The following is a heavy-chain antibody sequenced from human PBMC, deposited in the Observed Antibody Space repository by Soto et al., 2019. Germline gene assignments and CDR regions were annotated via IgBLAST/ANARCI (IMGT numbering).Heavy chain of an antibody. CDR2: IKSKTDGGTT. Sequence: EVQLVESGGGLIKPGGSLRLSCAASGFAFTNAWMNWVRQAPGKGPEWVDRIKSKTDGGTTDYAAPVKGRFSISRDDSKNTLFLQMNSLTTEDTAVYYCFTEGYWGQGTLVTVSS. J-gene: IGHJ4*02. CDR3: FTEGY. V-gene: IGHV3-15*07. CDR1: GFAFTNAW.